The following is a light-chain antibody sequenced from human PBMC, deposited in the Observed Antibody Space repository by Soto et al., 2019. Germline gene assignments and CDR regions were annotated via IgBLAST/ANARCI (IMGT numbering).Light chain of an antibody. V-gene: IGKV1-6*01. CDR3: LQDYNYLWT. Sequence: AIQMTQSPSSLSASVGDRVTITCRASQGIRNDLGWYQQKPGKAPKLLIYAASSLQSGVPSRFSCSGSGTDFTLTISSLQPEDFATYYCLQDYNYLWTFGQGTKVEIK. CDR1: QGIRND. J-gene: IGKJ1*01. CDR2: AAS.